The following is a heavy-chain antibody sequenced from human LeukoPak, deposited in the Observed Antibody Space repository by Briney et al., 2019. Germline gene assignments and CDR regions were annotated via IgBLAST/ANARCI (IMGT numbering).Heavy chain of an antibody. CDR1: GGSFSGYY. Sequence: SETLSLTCAVYGGSFSGYYWSWIRQPPGKGLEWIGEINHSGSTNYNPSLKSRVTISVDTSKNQFSLKLSSVTAADTAVYYCARRYPRIAAIDYWGQGTLVTVSS. J-gene: IGHJ4*02. CDR3: ARRYPRIAAIDY. D-gene: IGHD6-6*01. CDR2: INHSGST. V-gene: IGHV4-34*01.